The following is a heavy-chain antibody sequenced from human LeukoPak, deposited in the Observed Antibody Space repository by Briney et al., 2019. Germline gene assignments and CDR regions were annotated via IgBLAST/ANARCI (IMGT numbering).Heavy chain of an antibody. CDR2: IIPIFGTA. V-gene: IGHV1-69*06. CDR1: GGTFSSYA. J-gene: IGHJ4*02. CDR3: ARVGGSSWYRLSGYFDY. D-gene: IGHD6-13*01. Sequence: ASVKVSCKASGGTFSSYAISWVRQAPGQGLEWMGGIIPIFGTANYAQKFQGRVTVTADKSSTTVYMELSSLRSEDTAVYYCARVGGSSWYRLSGYFDYWGQGTLVTVSS.